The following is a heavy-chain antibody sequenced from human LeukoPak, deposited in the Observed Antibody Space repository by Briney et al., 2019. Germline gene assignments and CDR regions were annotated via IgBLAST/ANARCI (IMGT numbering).Heavy chain of an antibody. Sequence: ASVKVSCKASGYTFTPYSMHWVRQAPGQGLEWMGVINPSGGSTNYAQKFQGRVTVTRDTSTSTVYMDLSSLRSEDTAVYYCAREQVAGRRSFHYWGQGTLVTVSS. CDR1: GYTFTPYS. D-gene: IGHD6-6*01. CDR2: INPSGGST. J-gene: IGHJ4*02. V-gene: IGHV1-46*01. CDR3: AREQVAGRRSFHY.